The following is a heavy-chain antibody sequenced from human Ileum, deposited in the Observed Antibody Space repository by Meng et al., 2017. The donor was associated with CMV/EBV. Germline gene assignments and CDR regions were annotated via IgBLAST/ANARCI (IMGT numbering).Heavy chain of an antibody. CDR2: IHYSGST. CDR3: ARATSSTIWVDY. D-gene: IGHD2-2*01. CDR1: GGSISSSSYY. V-gene: IGHV4-39*07. Sequence: GSLRLSCTVSGGSISSSSYYWGWIRQPPGKGLEWIGSIHYSGSTYYNPSLKSRVAISVDTSKNQFSLKLSSVTAADAAVYYYARATSSTIWVDYWGQGTLVTVSS. J-gene: IGHJ4*02.